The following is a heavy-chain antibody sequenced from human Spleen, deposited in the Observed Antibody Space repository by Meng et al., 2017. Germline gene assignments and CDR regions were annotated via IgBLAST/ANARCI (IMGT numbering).Heavy chain of an antibody. D-gene: IGHD6-13*01. J-gene: IGHJ4*02. CDR3: ARDEQQLVPAFDY. CDR2: IDPKNGDT. CDR1: GYNFPDYY. Sequence: ASVKVSCKPSGYNFPDYYIHWVRQAPGQGLEWMGRIDPKNGDTHYAQKFQGRVTMTGDTSISTAYMDLSGLRSDDTAVYYCARDEQQLVPAFDYWGQGTLVTVSS. V-gene: IGHV1-2*06.